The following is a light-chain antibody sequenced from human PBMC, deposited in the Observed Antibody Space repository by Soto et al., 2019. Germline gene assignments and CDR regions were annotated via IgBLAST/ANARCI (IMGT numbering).Light chain of an antibody. J-gene: IGKJ1*01. CDR2: GAS. Sequence: ESGWTQSPATLSLSPGERATLSCRASQSVRTNQLAWYQQQPGQAPRLLIHGASNRATGIPDRFSGSGSGTDFTLTIGRLEPQDFAVYYCQQYLITPWTFGQGTKVDIK. CDR1: QSVRTNQ. V-gene: IGKV3-20*01. CDR3: QQYLITPWT.